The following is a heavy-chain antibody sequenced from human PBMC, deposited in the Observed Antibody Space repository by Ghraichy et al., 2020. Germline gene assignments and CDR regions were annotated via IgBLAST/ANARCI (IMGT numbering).Heavy chain of an antibody. J-gene: IGHJ3*02. D-gene: IGHD4-17*01. CDR2: IYYSGST. CDR3: ARGLWGDYLFDI. Sequence: SETLSLTCTVSGGSISNYCWSWIRQPPGKGLEWIGYIYYSGSTNYNPSLKSRVTISVDTSKNQFSLKLSSVTAADTAVYFCARGLWGDYLFDIWGQGTMVTVSS. CDR1: GGSISNYC. V-gene: IGHV4-59*01.